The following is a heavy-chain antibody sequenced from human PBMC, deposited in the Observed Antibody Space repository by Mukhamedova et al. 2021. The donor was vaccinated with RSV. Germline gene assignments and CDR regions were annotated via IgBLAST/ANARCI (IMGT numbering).Heavy chain of an antibody. J-gene: IGHJ4*02. D-gene: IGHD2-21*01. CDR3: TRIIGDPGIDY. CDR2: IFPRDSET. V-gene: IGHV5-51*01. Sequence: EYMGIIFPRDSETRYSPAFQGQVSISVDMSLNTVYLQWSRLRASDTALYFCTRIIGDPGIDYWGQGTHVTVSS.